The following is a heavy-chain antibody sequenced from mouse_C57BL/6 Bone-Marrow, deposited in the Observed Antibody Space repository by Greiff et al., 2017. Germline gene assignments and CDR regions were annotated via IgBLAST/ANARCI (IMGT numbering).Heavy chain of an antibody. CDR3: ARDDGYYFYAMDY. Sequence: EVQLQESGGGLVKPGGSLKLSCAASGFTFSDYGMHWVRQAPEKGLEWVAYISSGSSTIYYADTVKGRFTISRDNAKNTLFLQMTSLRSEDTAMYYCARDDGYYFYAMDYWGQGTSVTVSS. D-gene: IGHD2-3*01. J-gene: IGHJ4*01. CDR1: GFTFSDYG. V-gene: IGHV5-17*01. CDR2: ISSGSSTI.